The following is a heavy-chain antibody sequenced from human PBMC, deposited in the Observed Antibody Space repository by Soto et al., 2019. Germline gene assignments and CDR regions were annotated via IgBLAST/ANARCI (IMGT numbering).Heavy chain of an antibody. V-gene: IGHV1-18*01. CDR1: GYTFTSYG. CDR2: ISAYNGNT. CDR3: ARDYKVHTAGTDFDY. Sequence: EASVKVSCKASGYTFTSYGISWVRQAPGQGLEWMGWISAYNGNTNYAQKLQGRVTMTTDTSTSTAYMELRSLRSDDTAVYYCARDYKVHTAGTDFDYWGQGTLVTVSS. J-gene: IGHJ4*02. D-gene: IGHD6-19*01.